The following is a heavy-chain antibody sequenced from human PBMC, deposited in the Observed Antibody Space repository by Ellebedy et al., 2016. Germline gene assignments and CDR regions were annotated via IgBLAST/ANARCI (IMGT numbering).Heavy chain of an antibody. CDR2: ISTRGDST. Sequence: GGSLRLSCAASGFTFSSYAMNWVRQAPGKGLEWVSVISTRGDSTHYANSVKGRFTMSRDNSKNTLFLQMNSLRAEDTAVYYCAKDGGLGRFCISTSCYSNAFDIWGQGTMVTVSS. J-gene: IGHJ3*02. D-gene: IGHD2-2*01. CDR1: GFTFSSYA. V-gene: IGHV3-23*01. CDR3: AKDGGLGRFCISTSCYSNAFDI.